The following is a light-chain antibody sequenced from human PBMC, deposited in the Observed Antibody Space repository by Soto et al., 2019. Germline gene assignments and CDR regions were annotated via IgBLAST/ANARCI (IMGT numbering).Light chain of an antibody. V-gene: IGLV1-44*01. Sequence: QSVLTQPPSASGTPGQRVTISCSGSNSNIRSNTVNWYQQLPGTAPKLLIYSNNQRPSGVPDRFSGSKSGTSASLAISGLQSEDEADYYCVAWDDSLNGHVVFGGGTKVTVL. J-gene: IGLJ2*01. CDR3: VAWDDSLNGHVV. CDR1: NSNIRSNT. CDR2: SNN.